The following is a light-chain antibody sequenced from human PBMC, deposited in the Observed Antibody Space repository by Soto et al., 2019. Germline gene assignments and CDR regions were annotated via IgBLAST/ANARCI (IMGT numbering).Light chain of an antibody. Sequence: QSVLTQPPSASGTPGQRVTISCSGSSSNIGSNYVDWYQQPPGTAPKLLIYSNNQRPSGVPDRFSGSKSGTSASLAVSGPRSEDEADYYCAACDDSLSGPVVFGGGTKLTVL. CDR1: SSNIGSNY. V-gene: IGLV1-47*02. J-gene: IGLJ2*01. CDR3: AACDDSLSGPVV. CDR2: SNN.